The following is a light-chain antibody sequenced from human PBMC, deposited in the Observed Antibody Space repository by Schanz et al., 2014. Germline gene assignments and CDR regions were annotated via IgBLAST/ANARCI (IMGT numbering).Light chain of an antibody. CDR1: QSLVHSDGNTY. CDR2: KIS. V-gene: IGKV2-24*01. J-gene: IGKJ4*01. CDR3: MQVTQYPVT. Sequence: DIVMTQTPLSSPVTLGQPASISCRSSQSLVHSDGNTYLSWLQQRPGQPTRILIDKISNRFSGVTDRFSGRGAGTDFTLKISRVEAEDVGVEYCMQVTQYPVTFGGGTKVEIK.